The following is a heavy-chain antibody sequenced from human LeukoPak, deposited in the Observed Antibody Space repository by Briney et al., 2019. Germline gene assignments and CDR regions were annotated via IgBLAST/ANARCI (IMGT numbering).Heavy chain of an antibody. Sequence: GGSLRLSCAASGFTFSSYAMHWVRQAPGKGLEWVAVISYDGSNKYYADSVKGRFTISRDNSKNTLYLQMNSLRAEDTAVYYCARVPGIAAARSGYWGQGTLVTVSS. CDR1: GFTFSSYA. CDR2: ISYDGSNK. CDR3: ARVPGIAAARSGY. J-gene: IGHJ4*02. V-gene: IGHV3-30*04. D-gene: IGHD6-13*01.